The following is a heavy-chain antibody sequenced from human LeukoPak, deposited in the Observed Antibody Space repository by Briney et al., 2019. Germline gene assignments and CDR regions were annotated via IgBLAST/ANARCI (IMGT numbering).Heavy chain of an antibody. J-gene: IGHJ6*02. Sequence: ASVKVSCKASVCTFRNYAISWLRQAPAQGLEWVGGIIPIFGTANYAQKFQGRVTITADESTSTAYMELSSLRSEDTAVYYCAMHYGSDSSVFYYYGMDVWGQGTTVTVSS. D-gene: IGHD3-10*01. CDR1: VCTFRNYA. V-gene: IGHV1-69*13. CDR3: AMHYGSDSSVFYYYGMDV. CDR2: IIPIFGTA.